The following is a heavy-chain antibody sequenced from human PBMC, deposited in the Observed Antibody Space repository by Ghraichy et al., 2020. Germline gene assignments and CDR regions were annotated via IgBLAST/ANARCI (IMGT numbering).Heavy chain of an antibody. D-gene: IGHD2-2*01. CDR3: ASDGWRGVVPAAMDY. V-gene: IGHV4-39*01. CDR1: GGSISSSSYY. J-gene: IGHJ4*02. Sequence: SQTRSLTCTVSGGSISSSSYYWGWIRQPPGKGLEWIGSIYYSGSTYYNPSLKSRVTISVDTSKNQFSLKLSSVTAADTAVYYCASDGWRGVVPAAMDYWGQGTLVTVSS. CDR2: IYYSGST.